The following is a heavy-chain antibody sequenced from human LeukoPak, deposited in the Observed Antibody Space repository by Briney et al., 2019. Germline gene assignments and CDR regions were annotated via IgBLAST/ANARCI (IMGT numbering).Heavy chain of an antibody. D-gene: IGHD2-21*02. J-gene: IGHJ4*02. CDR1: GFTFSSYA. V-gene: IGHV3-23*01. CDR2: ISGSGGST. CDR3: AKDQLAYCGGDCYSFDY. Sequence: GGSLGLSCAASGFTFSSYAMSWVRQAPGKGLEWVSAISGSGGSTYYADSVKGRFTISRDNSKNTLYLQMNSLRAEDTAVYYCAKDQLAYCGGDCYSFDYWGQGTLVTVSS.